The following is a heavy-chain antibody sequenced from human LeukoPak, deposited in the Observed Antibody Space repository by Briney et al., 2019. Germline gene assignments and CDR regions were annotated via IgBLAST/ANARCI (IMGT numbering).Heavy chain of an antibody. CDR1: GYTFSGYY. CDR2: INPNTGGT. D-gene: IGHD3-22*01. CDR3: AREKGEDSSGYVIDY. J-gene: IGHJ4*02. Sequence: GASVKVSCKASGYTFSGYYIHWVRQAPGQGLEWMGWINPNTGGTKYAQRFQDRVTMTRDTSISTAYMELSRLRSDDTAVYYCAREKGEDSSGYVIDYWGQGTLVTVSS. V-gene: IGHV1-2*02.